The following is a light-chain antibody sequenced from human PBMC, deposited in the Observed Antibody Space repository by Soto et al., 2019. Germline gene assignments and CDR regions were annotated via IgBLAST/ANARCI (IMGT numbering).Light chain of an antibody. V-gene: IGKV1-39*01. Sequence: DIQMTQSPSSLSASVGDTVTISCRASQSITTYLNWYQHKPGEAPKLLIYAASTFQRGVPSRFSGSGSGTDFSLPISAVQHKEDATYYCQLSYYDPLDTFGQGTKLEI. J-gene: IGKJ2*01. CDR3: QLSYYDPLDT. CDR2: AAS. CDR1: QSITTY.